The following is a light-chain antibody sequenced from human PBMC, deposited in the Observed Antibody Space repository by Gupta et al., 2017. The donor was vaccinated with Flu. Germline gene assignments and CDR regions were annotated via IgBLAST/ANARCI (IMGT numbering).Light chain of an antibody. J-gene: IGLJ1*01. V-gene: IGLV3-1*01. CDR1: RLGNKY. CDR2: DDD. Sequence: SYALSQPHSVSVSPGQTASVTCFGHRLGNKYTSWYQQKPGQSPVLVMHDDDKRPSGIPDRFSGASSGNTATLTISGTQPMDEAVYYCQTWDSSIGIFGSGTEVTVL. CDR3: QTWDSSIGI.